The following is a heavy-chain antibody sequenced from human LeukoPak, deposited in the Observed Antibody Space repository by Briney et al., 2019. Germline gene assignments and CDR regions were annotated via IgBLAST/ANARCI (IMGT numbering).Heavy chain of an antibody. CDR3: ARTVRLGYFDY. Sequence: GGSLRLSCAGSGFTFSSYAMSWVRQAAGKGLEWVSAISGGGGSTVYADSVKGRFTISRDNSKNTLYLQMNSLRAEDTAVYYCARTVRLGYFDYWGQGTLVTVSS. V-gene: IGHV3-23*01. J-gene: IGHJ4*02. CDR1: GFTFSSYA. D-gene: IGHD3-16*01. CDR2: ISGGGGST.